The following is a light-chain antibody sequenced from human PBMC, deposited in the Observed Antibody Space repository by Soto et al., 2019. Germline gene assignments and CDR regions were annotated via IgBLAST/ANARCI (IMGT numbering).Light chain of an antibody. CDR1: QTISSW. V-gene: IGKV1-5*03. CDR2: KAS. CDR3: QQYNMYPYT. J-gene: IGKJ2*01. Sequence: DIQMTQSPSTLSASVGDRVIITCRASQTISSWLAWYQQKPGKAPRLLVHKASSLEAGVPSRFSGSGFGTEFTLTISSLQPDDFATYYCQQYNMYPYTFGQGTKLEIK.